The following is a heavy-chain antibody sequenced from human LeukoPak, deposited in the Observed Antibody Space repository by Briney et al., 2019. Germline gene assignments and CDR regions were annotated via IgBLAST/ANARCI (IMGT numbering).Heavy chain of an antibody. J-gene: IGHJ4*02. CDR2: IYSGGST. CDR3: AKGSGSYGSGKFDY. D-gene: IGHD3-10*01. V-gene: IGHV3-53*01. Sequence: GGSLRLSCAASGFTVSSNYMSWVRQAPGKGLEWVSVIYSGGSTYYADSVKGRFTISRDNSKNTLYLQMNSPRAEDTAVYYCAKGSGSYGSGKFDYWGQGTLVTVSS. CDR1: GFTVSSNY.